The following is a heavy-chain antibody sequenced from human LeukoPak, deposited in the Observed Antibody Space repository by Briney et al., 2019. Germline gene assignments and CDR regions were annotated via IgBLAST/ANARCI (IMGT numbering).Heavy chain of an antibody. CDR1: GFIFSSNG. CDR3: ARDAYYDSTGLSAFDI. J-gene: IGHJ3*02. V-gene: IGHV3-33*01. D-gene: IGHD3-22*01. Sequence: RSGGSLRLSCAASGFIFSSNGMHWVRQAPGKGLEWVAVIWYDGSQKYYADSVKGRFTISRDNSKNTLYLQMNSLRAEDTAVYYCARDAYYDSTGLSAFDIWGQGTMVTVSS. CDR2: IWYDGSQK.